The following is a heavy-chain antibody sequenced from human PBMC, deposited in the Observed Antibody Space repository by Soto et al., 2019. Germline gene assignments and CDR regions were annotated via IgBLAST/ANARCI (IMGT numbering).Heavy chain of an antibody. CDR3: AGEIRGVPAEGY. J-gene: IGHJ4*02. CDR2: INAGNGNT. V-gene: IGHV1-3*01. CDR1: GYTFTSYA. D-gene: IGHD2-2*01. Sequence: ASVKVSCKASGYTFTSYAMHWGRQAPGQRLEWMGWINAGNGNTKYSQKFQGRVTITRDTSASTAYMELSSLRSEDTAVYYCAGEIRGVPAEGYWGQGTLVTVSS.